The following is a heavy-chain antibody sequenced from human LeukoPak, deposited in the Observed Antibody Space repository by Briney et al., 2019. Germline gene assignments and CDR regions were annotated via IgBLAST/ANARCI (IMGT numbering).Heavy chain of an antibody. CDR2: INHSGST. CDR3: ARRIRGVNDAFDI. CDR1: GGSISSSSYS. J-gene: IGHJ3*02. Sequence: PSETLSLTCSVSGGSISSSSYSWGWIRQPPGKGLEWIGEINHSGSTNYNPSLKSRVTMSVDTSKNQFSLNLTSVTAADTAVYYCARRIRGVNDAFDIWGQGTMVTVSS. D-gene: IGHD3-10*01. V-gene: IGHV4-39*07.